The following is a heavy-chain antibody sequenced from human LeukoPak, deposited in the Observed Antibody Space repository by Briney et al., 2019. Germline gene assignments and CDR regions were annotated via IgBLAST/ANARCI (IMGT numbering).Heavy chain of an antibody. CDR3: AATTVTDYYYYGMDV. V-gene: IGHV1-58*02. Sequence: SVKVSCKASGFTFTSSAMQWVRQARGQRLEWIGWIGVGSGNTNYAQKFQERVTITRDMSTSTAYMELSSLRSEDTAVYYCAATTVTDYYYYGMDVWGQGTTVTVSS. D-gene: IGHD4-17*01. CDR2: IGVGSGNT. CDR1: GFTFTSSA. J-gene: IGHJ6*02.